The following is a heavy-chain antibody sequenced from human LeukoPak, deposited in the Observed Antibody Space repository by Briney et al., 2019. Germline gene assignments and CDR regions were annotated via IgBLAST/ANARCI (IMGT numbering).Heavy chain of an antibody. D-gene: IGHD3-10*01. J-gene: IGHJ4*02. V-gene: IGHV3-23*01. CDR3: AKDRGYTTGRDFDF. CDR1: GFTFGNYP. Sequence: GGSLRLSCAASGFTFGNYPFSWVRQAPGKGLEWVSVVSANGVSTLYANSVKGRFTISRDNFVNTLYLQMSSLRAEDTAVYYCAKDRGYTTGRDFDFWGQGALVNVSS. CDR2: VSANGVST.